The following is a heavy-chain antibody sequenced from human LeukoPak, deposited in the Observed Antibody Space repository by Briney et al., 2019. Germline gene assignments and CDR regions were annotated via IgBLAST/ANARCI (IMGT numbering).Heavy chain of an antibody. J-gene: IGHJ4*02. Sequence: PSETLSLTCTVSGGSISSYYGSWIRQPPGKGLEWIGYIYYSGSTNYNPSLKSRVTISVDTSKNQFSLKLSSVTAADTAVYYCARQDYGDYDYYFDYWGQGTLVTVSS. CDR1: GGSISSYY. CDR3: ARQDYGDYDYYFDY. CDR2: IYYSGST. D-gene: IGHD4-17*01. V-gene: IGHV4-59*01.